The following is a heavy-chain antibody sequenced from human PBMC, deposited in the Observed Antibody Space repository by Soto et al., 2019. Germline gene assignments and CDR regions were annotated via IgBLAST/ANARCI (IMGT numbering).Heavy chain of an antibody. J-gene: IGHJ5*02. D-gene: IGHD6-13*01. CDR1: GYTFTGYY. CDR2: INPNSGGT. Sequence: ASVKVSCKASGYTFTGYYMHWVRQAPGQGLEWMGWINPNSGGTNYAQKFQGWVTMTRDTSISTAYMELSRLRSEDTAVYYCARDRGIAAAGTWFDPWGQGTLVTVSS. CDR3: ARDRGIAAAGTWFDP. V-gene: IGHV1-2*04.